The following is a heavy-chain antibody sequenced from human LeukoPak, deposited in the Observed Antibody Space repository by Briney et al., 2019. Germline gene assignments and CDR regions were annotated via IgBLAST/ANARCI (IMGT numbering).Heavy chain of an antibody. D-gene: IGHD1-20*01. V-gene: IGHV1-69*05. J-gene: IGHJ4*02. CDR1: GGTFSSYA. CDR3: ARGPPLLTYSLDY. Sequence: ASVKVSCKASGGTFSSYAISWVRQAPGQGLEWMGGIIPIFGTANYAQKFQGRVTITTDESTSTAYMELSSLRSEDTAVYYCARGPPLLTYSLDYWGQGTLVTVSS. CDR2: IIPIFGTA.